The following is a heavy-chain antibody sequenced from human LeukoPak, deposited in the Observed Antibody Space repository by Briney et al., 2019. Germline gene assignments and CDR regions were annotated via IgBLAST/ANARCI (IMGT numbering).Heavy chain of an antibody. CDR3: ASAPPRVRPYFDY. CDR2: ISGSGAYT. Sequence: GGSLRLSCAASGFTFSNYAMSWVRQAPGKGLEWVSAISGSGAYTYYADSVKGRLTISRDNSKNTLYLQMNSLRAEDTAVYYCASAPPRVRPYFDYWGQGTLVTVSS. CDR1: GFTFSNYA. J-gene: IGHJ4*02. V-gene: IGHV3-23*01.